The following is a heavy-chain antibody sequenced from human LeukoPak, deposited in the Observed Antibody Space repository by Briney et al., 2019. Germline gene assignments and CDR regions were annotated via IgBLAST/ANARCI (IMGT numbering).Heavy chain of an antibody. V-gene: IGHV1-2*02. CDR2: INPNSGGT. CDR1: GYTFTGYY. CDR3: AREWANYYDSSGLPIGAFDI. Sequence: SVKVSCKASGYTFTGYYMHWVRQAPGQGLEWMGWINPNSGGTNYAQKFQGRVTMTRDTSISTAYMELSRLRSDDTAVYYCAREWANYYDSSGLPIGAFDIWGQGTMVTVSS. D-gene: IGHD3-22*01. J-gene: IGHJ3*02.